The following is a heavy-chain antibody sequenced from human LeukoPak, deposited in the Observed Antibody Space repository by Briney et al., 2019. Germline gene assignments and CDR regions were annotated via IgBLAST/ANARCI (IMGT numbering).Heavy chain of an antibody. V-gene: IGHV4-4*07. Sequence: SETLSLACTVSGGSISSYYWSWIRQPPGKGLEWIGRISTSGSTNYNPSLKSRVIMSVDTSKNQFSLKLSSVTAADTAVYYCARDEPATIFGGRPYMDVWGKGTTVTVSS. D-gene: IGHD3-3*01. CDR3: ARDEPATIFGGRPYMDV. CDR1: GGSISSYY. CDR2: ISTSGST. J-gene: IGHJ6*03.